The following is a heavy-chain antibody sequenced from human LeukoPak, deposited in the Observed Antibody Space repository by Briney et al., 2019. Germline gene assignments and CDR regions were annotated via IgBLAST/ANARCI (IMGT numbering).Heavy chain of an antibody. CDR1: GYTFTSYG. Sequence: ASVKVSCKASGYTFTSYGISWVRQAPRQGLEWMGWISAYNGNTNYAQKLQGRVTMTTDTSTSTAYMELRSLRSDDTAVYYCARGYLATVTPEGMDVWGQGTTVTVSS. CDR3: ARGYLATVTPEGMDV. J-gene: IGHJ6*02. D-gene: IGHD4-17*01. V-gene: IGHV1-18*01. CDR2: ISAYNGNT.